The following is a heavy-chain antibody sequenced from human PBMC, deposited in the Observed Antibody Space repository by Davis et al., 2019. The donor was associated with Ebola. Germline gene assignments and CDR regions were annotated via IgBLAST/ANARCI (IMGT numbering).Heavy chain of an antibody. D-gene: IGHD6-6*01. CDR3: ARLADYYYYGMDV. J-gene: IGHJ6*02. V-gene: IGHV4-34*01. CDR2: INHSGST. Sequence: SETLSLTCAVYGGSFSGYYWSWIRQPPGRGLEWIGEINHSGSTNYNPSLKSRVTISVDTSKNQFSLKLSSVTAADTAVYYCARLADYYYYGMDVWGQGTTVTVSS. CDR1: GGSFSGYY.